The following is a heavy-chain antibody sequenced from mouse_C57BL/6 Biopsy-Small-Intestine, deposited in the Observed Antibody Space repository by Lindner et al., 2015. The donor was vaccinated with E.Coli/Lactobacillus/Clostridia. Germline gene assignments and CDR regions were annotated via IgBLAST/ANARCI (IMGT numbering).Heavy chain of an antibody. D-gene: IGHD2-5*01. Sequence: VQLQESGPGMVKPSQSLSLTCTVTGYSITSGYDWHWIRHFPGNKLEWMGYISYSGNTNYNPSLKSRISITHDTSKNHFFLKLNSVTTEDTATYYCARGGFYSNYYFDYWGQGTTLTVSS. CDR2: ISYSGNT. CDR1: GYSITSGYD. CDR3: ARGGFYSNYYFDY. V-gene: IGHV3-1*01. J-gene: IGHJ2*01.